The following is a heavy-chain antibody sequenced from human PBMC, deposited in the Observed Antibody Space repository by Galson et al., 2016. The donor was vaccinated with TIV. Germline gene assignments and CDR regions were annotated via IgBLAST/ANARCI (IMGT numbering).Heavy chain of an antibody. CDR2: LDPEEAET. D-gene: IGHD2-2*01. CDR3: VTADTSKSFYYYYYGMDV. CDR1: GYTLNALS. J-gene: IGHJ6*02. Sequence: SVKVSCKVSGYTLNALSIHWVRQAPGKGLEWMGGLDPEEAETFYAHLFQGRVTMTADTSTDTAYMEIINLRSEDTAVYYCVTADTSKSFYYYYYGMDVWGQGTTVTVSS. V-gene: IGHV1-24*01.